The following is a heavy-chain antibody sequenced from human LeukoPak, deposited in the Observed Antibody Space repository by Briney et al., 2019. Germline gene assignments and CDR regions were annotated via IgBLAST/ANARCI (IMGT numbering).Heavy chain of an antibody. D-gene: IGHD3-3*01. CDR1: GGSISSYY. Sequence: SETLSLTCTVSGGSISSYYWSWIRQPPGKGLEWIGYIYYSGSTNYNPSLKSRVTISVDTSKNQFSLKLSSVTAADTAVYYCARIRLSAFGFDYWGQGTLVTVSS. CDR2: IYYSGST. V-gene: IGHV4-59*08. CDR3: ARIRLSAFGFDY. J-gene: IGHJ4*02.